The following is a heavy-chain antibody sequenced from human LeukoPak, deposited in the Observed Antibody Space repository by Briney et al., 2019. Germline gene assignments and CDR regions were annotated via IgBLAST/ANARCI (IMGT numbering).Heavy chain of an antibody. CDR3: ARDSISAYCGGDCYHYWYFDL. CDR2: IYYGGST. J-gene: IGHJ2*01. Sequence: SETLSLTCTVSGGSISSGGYYWSWIRQHPGKGLEWIGYIYYGGSTYYNPSLKSRVTISVDTSKNQFSLKLSSVTAADTAVYYCARDSISAYCGGDCYHYWYFDLWGRGTLVTVSS. V-gene: IGHV4-31*03. CDR1: GGSISSGGYY. D-gene: IGHD2-21*02.